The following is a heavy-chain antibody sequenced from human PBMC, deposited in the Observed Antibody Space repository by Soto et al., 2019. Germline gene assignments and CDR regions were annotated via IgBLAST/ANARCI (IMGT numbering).Heavy chain of an antibody. Sequence: QVQLVQSGAEVKKPGSSVKVSCKASGGTFSSYAISWVRQAPGQGLEWMGGIIPIFGTANYAQKFQGRVTITADESTGKAYMELSSLRSEDTAVYYWARDYYDSSGATPQNWFDPWGQGTLVTVSS. CDR2: IIPIFGTA. D-gene: IGHD3-22*01. CDR3: ARDYYDSSGATPQNWFDP. J-gene: IGHJ5*02. V-gene: IGHV1-69*01. CDR1: GGTFSSYA.